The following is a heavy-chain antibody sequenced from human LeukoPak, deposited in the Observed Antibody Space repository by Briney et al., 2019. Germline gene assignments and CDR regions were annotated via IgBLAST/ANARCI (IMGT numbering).Heavy chain of an antibody. Sequence: GGSLRLSCAASGFTFSSYSMNWVRQAPGKGLEWVSYISSSSTKISYADSVKGRFTISRDNAKNSLYLQMNSLRAEDTAVYYCARAQGPTGPFDYWGQGTLVTVSS. J-gene: IGHJ4*02. CDR1: GFTFSSYS. V-gene: IGHV3-21*05. D-gene: IGHD7-27*01. CDR3: ARAQGPTGPFDY. CDR2: ISSSSTKI.